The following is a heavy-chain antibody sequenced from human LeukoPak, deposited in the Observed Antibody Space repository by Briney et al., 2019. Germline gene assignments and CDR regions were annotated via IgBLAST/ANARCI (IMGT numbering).Heavy chain of an antibody. CDR1: GFTFSSYE. CDR3: ARQPDYSDSGYFDY. V-gene: IGHV3-48*03. D-gene: IGHD3-22*01. Sequence: PGGSLRLSCAASGFTFSSYEMNWVRQAPGKGLEWIAYISDRYTIYYAESVKGRFTISRDNAKNSLYLQMNSLRAEDTAFYHCARQPDYSDSGYFDYWGQGTLVSVSS. CDR2: ISDRYTI. J-gene: IGHJ4*02.